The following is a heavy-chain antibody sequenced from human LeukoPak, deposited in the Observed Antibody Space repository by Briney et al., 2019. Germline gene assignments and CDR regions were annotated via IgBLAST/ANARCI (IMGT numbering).Heavy chain of an antibody. V-gene: IGHV4-39*01. D-gene: IGHD3-9*01. J-gene: IGHJ4*01. CDR1: GGSITSGHYY. CDR2: TFYSGDT. Sequence: AETLTLTCTVSGGSITSGHYYWGWIRQPPGKGLEWIGRTFYSGDTYYSPSLKSRVTISVDTSKNEFSLKMTSVTAADTAVYFCARHSLGFEFFDYWGRGTMVTVSS. CDR3: ARHSLGFEFFDY.